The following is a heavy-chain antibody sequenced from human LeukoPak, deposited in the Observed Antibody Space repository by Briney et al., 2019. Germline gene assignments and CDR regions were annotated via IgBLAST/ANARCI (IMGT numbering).Heavy chain of an antibody. D-gene: IGHD5-24*01. J-gene: IGHJ4*02. V-gene: IGHV4-30-2*01. CDR1: GGSISSGGYY. CDR2: IYHSGST. CDR3: ARVRRDGYNNDY. Sequence: SETLSLTCTVSGGSISSGGYYWSWIRQPPGKGLEWIGYIYHSGSTYYNPSLKSRVTISVDTSKNQFSLKLSSVTAADTAVYYCARVRRDGYNNDYWGQGTLVTVSS.